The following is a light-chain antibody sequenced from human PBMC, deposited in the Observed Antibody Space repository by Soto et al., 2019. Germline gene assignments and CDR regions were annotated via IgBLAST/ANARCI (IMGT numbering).Light chain of an antibody. V-gene: IGLV2-14*03. J-gene: IGLJ3*02. CDR1: SSDIGGYNY. CDR3: SSYATSIGV. CDR2: EVS. Sequence: QSALTQPASVSGSPGQSITISCTGSSSDIGGYNYVSWYQQYPGKAPKLLIYEVSNRPSGVSNRFSGSKSGNTASLTISGLQAEDDADYYCSSYATSIGVFGGGTKLTVL.